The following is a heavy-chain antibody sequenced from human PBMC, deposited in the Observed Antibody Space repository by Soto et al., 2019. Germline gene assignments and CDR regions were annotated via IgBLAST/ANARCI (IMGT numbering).Heavy chain of an antibody. CDR1: GFTVSSNY. CDR2: LYSDGST. Sequence: PVWSLRLSCAASGFTVSSNYMSWVRQAPGKGLEWVSVLYSDGSTDYADSVKGRFTISRDICKNTLDLRMNSLRAEDTAVYYCAKVKIFGVVRAYYYYYYGMDVWGQGTTVTVSS. J-gene: IGHJ6*02. D-gene: IGHD3-3*01. CDR3: AKVKIFGVVRAYYYYYYGMDV. V-gene: IGHV3-53*01.